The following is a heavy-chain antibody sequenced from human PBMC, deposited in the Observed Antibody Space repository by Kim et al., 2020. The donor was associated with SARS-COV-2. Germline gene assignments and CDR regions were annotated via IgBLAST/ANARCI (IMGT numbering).Heavy chain of an antibody. CDR3: ARGERFRPGYMDV. CDR1: GGSFSGYY. J-gene: IGHJ6*03. V-gene: IGHV4-34*01. D-gene: IGHD3-3*01. Sequence: SETLSLTCAVYGGSFSGYYWSWIRQPPGKVLEWIGEINHSGSTNYNPSLKSRVTISVDTSKNQFSLKLSSVTAADTAVYYCARGERFRPGYMDVWGKGTTVTVSS. CDR2: INHSGST.